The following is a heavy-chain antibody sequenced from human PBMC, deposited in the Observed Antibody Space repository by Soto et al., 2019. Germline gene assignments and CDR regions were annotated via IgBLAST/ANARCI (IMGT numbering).Heavy chain of an antibody. CDR1: GVTFSSSA. V-gene: IGHV1-58*01. Sequence: QMQLVQSGPEVKKPGTSVKVSCKASGVTFSSSAVQWVRQARGQRLEWIGWIVVVSGNTNYAQKFQERVTITSDMSTSTAYMELSSLRSEDTAVYYCAAGPRGYSTSSWGQGTLVTVSS. D-gene: IGHD6-6*01. CDR3: AAGPRGYSTSS. CDR2: IVVVSGNT. J-gene: IGHJ5*02.